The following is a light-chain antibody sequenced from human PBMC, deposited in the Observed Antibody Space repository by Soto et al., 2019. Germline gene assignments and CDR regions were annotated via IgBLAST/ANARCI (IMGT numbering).Light chain of an antibody. Sequence: ILLTQSPAPLSLSPGDIATLSCRSLQSVTSYVALYQQKSDQAPRLLISDASSRATGIPARFSGSGSGTDFTLAISSLEPEDCALYYCQQRGGCTSAITFGQGTRLEIK. V-gene: IGKV3-11*01. J-gene: IGKJ5*01. CDR3: QQRGGCTSAIT. CDR1: QSVTSY. CDR2: DAS.